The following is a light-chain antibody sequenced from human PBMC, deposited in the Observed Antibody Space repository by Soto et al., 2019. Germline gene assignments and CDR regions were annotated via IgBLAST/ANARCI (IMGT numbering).Light chain of an antibody. Sequence: QPVLTQSPSASASLGASVKLTCTLSSGHNNYAIAWHQQQPEKGPRFLLKVNNDGSHTKGDGISDRFSGSSSGTERYITISSLQSEDEADYYCQTWDTGTVIFGGGTKLTVL. CDR3: QTWDTGTVI. J-gene: IGLJ2*01. CDR1: SGHNNYA. CDR2: VNNDGSH. V-gene: IGLV4-69*01.